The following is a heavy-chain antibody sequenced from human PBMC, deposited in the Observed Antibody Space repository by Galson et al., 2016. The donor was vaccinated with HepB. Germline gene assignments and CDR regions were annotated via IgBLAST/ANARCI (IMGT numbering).Heavy chain of an antibody. Sequence: SLRLSCAASGFTFSHAWMSWVRQAPGKGLEWVGRVKSRLDGGTTDYAAPVKDRFTISRDDSKNTLYLQMNRLRIEDTAVDYCSPLPTGQQPYYFDYWGQGTRGAVSS. CDR2: VKSRLDGGTT. J-gene: IGHJ4*02. V-gene: IGHV3-15*01. CDR3: SPLPTGQQPYYFDY. D-gene: IGHD6-13*01. CDR1: GFTFSHAW.